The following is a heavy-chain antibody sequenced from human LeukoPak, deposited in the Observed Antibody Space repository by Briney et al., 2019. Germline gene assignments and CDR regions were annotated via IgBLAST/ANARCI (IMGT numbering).Heavy chain of an antibody. CDR1: GYTFTSYG. D-gene: IGHD2-2*01. Sequence: ASVKVSCKASGYTFTSYGISWVRQAPGQGVEWMGWISAYNGNTNYAQKLQGRVTMTTDTSTSTAYMELRSLRSDDTAVYYCARASRYCSSTSCYAVDYWGQGTLVTVSS. CDR3: ARASRYCSSTSCYAVDY. CDR2: ISAYNGNT. J-gene: IGHJ4*02. V-gene: IGHV1-18*01.